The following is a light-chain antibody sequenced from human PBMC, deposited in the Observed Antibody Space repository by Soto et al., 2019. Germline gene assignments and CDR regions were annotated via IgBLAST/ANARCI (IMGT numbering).Light chain of an antibody. Sequence: SYELTQPPSVSVSPGQTARITCSGDALPKQYAYWYQQKPGQAPVLVIYKDSERPSGIPERFSGSSSGTTVTLTISGVQAEDEADYYCQSADSSGNWVFGGGIKLTVL. CDR3: QSADSSGNWV. CDR1: ALPKQY. CDR2: KDS. V-gene: IGLV3-25*02. J-gene: IGLJ3*02.